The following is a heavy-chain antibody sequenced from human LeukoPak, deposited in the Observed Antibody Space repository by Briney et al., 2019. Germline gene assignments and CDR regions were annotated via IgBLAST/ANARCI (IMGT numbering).Heavy chain of an antibody. J-gene: IGHJ5*02. CDR2: VKSIADGGTT. Sequence: PGGSLRLSCAASGFIFSNAWMNWVRQAPGKGLEWVGRVKSIADGGTTDYAAPVKGRFTISRDDSQNTLYLQMNSLKTEDTAVYYCTTPICSSTSCYRRYYNWFDPWGQGTLVTVSS. CDR1: GFIFSNAW. CDR3: TTPICSSTSCYRRYYNWFDP. D-gene: IGHD2-2*01. V-gene: IGHV3-15*07.